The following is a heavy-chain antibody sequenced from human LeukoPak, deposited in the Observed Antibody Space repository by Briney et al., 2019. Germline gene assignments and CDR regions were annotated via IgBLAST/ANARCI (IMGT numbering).Heavy chain of an antibody. CDR2: IIGVGVST. Sequence: GGSLRLSCAASGFTFSSYVMSWVRQAPGKGLEWVSAIIGVGVSTYYAESVKGRFTISRGNSENTLYLQMNSLRAEDTAVYYCAKGSSSSRPYYFDYWGQGTLVTVSS. CDR1: GFTFSSYV. V-gene: IGHV3-23*01. CDR3: AKGSSSSRPYYFDY. J-gene: IGHJ4*02. D-gene: IGHD6-13*01.